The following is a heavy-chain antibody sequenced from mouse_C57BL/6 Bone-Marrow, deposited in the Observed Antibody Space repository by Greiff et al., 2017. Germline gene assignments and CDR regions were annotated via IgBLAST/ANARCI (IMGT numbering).Heavy chain of an antibody. J-gene: IGHJ1*03. CDR2: IDPSDSYT. CDR3: ARLDGYHWYFDV. D-gene: IGHD2-3*01. CDR1: GYTFTSYW. V-gene: IGHV1-50*01. Sequence: VQLQQPGAELVKPGASVKLSCKASGYTFTSYWMQWVKQRPGQGLEWIGEIDPSDSYTNYNQKFKGKATLTVDTSSSPAYMQLSSLTSEDSAVYYCARLDGYHWYFDVWGTGTTVTVSS.